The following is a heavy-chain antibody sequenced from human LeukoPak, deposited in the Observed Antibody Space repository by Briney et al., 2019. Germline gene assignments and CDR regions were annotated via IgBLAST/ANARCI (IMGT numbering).Heavy chain of an antibody. CDR3: ARGVSGGLFDS. D-gene: IGHD3-10*01. CDR2: ISYSGST. Sequence: SETLSLTCTVSDDSISDYFCTWIRQPPGKGLEWIGYISYSGSTHYSPSLKSRVTLSVDTSKKQFSLNLSSVTAADTAVYCCARGVSGGLFDSWGQGSLVTVSS. J-gene: IGHJ4*02. CDR1: DDSISDYF. V-gene: IGHV4-59*01.